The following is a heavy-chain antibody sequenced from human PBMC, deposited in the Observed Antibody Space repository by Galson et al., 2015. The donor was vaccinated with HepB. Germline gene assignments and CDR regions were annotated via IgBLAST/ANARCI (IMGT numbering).Heavy chain of an antibody. CDR3: AKSYDIFEAFDI. J-gene: IGHJ3*02. Sequence: SLRLSCAASGFTFSSYAMSWVRQAPGKGLEWVSAISGSGGSTYYADSVKGRFTISRDNSKNTLYLQMNSLRAEDTAVYYCAKSYDIFEAFDIWGQGTMVTVSS. V-gene: IGHV3-23*01. D-gene: IGHD3-9*01. CDR2: ISGSGGST. CDR1: GFTFSSYA.